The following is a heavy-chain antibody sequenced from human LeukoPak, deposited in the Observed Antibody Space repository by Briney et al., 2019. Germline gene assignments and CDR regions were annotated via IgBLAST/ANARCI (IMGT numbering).Heavy chain of an antibody. CDR2: INPNSGST. V-gene: IGHV1-46*01. Sequence: ASVKFSCKAAGYTFTSHYINWVRQAPGQGLQWMGIINPNSGSTDYAQKFRGRVILTRDTSTSTFYMELSSLRSEDTAVYYCARSEYYGSGSFDYWGQGTLVTVSS. D-gene: IGHD3-10*01. J-gene: IGHJ4*02. CDR1: GYTFTSHY. CDR3: ARSEYYGSGSFDY.